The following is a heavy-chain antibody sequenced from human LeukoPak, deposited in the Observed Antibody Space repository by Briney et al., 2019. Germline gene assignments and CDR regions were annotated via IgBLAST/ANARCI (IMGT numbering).Heavy chain of an antibody. V-gene: IGHV4-61*02. Sequence: SETLSLTCTVSGGSFSSGNYYWTWIRQPAGTGLEGIGRIYTSGRTDYNPSLRGRLTMSLDTSQNQFSLRLTSVTAADTAVYYCARTILPAQNAGAFDIWGPGTMVTVAS. J-gene: IGHJ3*02. CDR1: GGSFSSGNYY. CDR3: ARTILPAQNAGAFDI. CDR2: IYTSGRT. D-gene: IGHD2-2*01.